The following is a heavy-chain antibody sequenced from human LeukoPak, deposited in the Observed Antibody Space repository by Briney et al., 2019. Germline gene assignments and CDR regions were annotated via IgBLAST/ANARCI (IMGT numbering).Heavy chain of an antibody. CDR1: GFTFSSYG. CDR3: ARGPGTRGTMVRGKGIWYFDL. CDR2: ISYDGSNK. D-gene: IGHD3-10*01. V-gene: IGHV3-30*03. Sequence: GGSLRLSCAASGFTFSSYGMHWVRQAPGKGLEWVAVISYDGSNKYYADSVKGRFTISRDNSKNTLYLQMNSLRAEDTAVYYCARGPGTRGTMVRGKGIWYFDLWGRGTLVTVSS. J-gene: IGHJ2*01.